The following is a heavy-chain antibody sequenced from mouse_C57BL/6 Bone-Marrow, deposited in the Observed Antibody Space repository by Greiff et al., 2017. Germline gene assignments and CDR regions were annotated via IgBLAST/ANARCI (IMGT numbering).Heavy chain of an antibody. CDR1: GFSLTSYG. CDR3: ASLGRPFAY. D-gene: IGHD4-1*01. J-gene: IGHJ3*01. Sequence: VQLKESGPGLVAPSQRLSITCTVSGFSLTSYGLDWVRQSPGKGLEWLGVIWGVGSKNYNSALKYRLSISKDNSKSQVFLKMNMLQTDDTAMYYCASLGRPFAYWGQGTLVTVSA. V-gene: IGHV2-6*01. CDR2: IWGVGSK.